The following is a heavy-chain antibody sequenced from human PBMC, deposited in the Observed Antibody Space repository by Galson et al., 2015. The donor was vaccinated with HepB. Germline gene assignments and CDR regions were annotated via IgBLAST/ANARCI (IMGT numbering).Heavy chain of an antibody. D-gene: IGHD3-9*01. Sequence: SLRLSCAASGFTFSSYAMSWVRQAPGKGLEWVSAISGSGGSTYYADSVKGRFTISRDNSKNTLYLQMNSLRAEDTAVYYCAKFLAYYDILTGYYSPTGGYYGMDVWGQGTTVTVSS. V-gene: IGHV3-23*01. CDR2: ISGSGGST. J-gene: IGHJ6*02. CDR1: GFTFSSYA. CDR3: AKFLAYYDILTGYYSPTGGYYGMDV.